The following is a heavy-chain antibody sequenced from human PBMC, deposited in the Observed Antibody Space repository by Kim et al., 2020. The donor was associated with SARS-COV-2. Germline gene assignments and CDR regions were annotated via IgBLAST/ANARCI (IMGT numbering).Heavy chain of an antibody. J-gene: IGHJ4*02. CDR3: AEGNALAVAGASVDY. CDR2: TSGSGGST. V-gene: IGHV3-23*01. CDR1: GFTFSNYA. Sequence: GGSLRLSCAASGFTFSNYAMSWVRQAPGKGLEWVSATSGSGGSTYYADSVKGRFTISRDNSKNTLYLQMNSLRAEDTAVYYCAEGNALAVAGASVDYWGQGTLVTVSS. D-gene: IGHD6-19*01.